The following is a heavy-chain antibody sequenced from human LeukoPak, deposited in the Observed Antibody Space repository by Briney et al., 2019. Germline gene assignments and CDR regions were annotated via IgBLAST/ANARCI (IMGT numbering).Heavy chain of an antibody. Sequence: GGSLRLSCTTSGFNFGDHTMTWVRQAPGKGLEWVGFIRSKAYRGTTEYAASVKGRFTISRDDSKSVVYLQMNSLKSEDTAVYYCRRGPIQLWVHNGVDVWGQGTTVTVSS. J-gene: IGHJ6*02. V-gene: IGHV3-49*04. D-gene: IGHD5-18*01. CDR3: RRGPIQLWVHNGVDV. CDR1: GFNFGDHT. CDR2: IRSKAYRGTT.